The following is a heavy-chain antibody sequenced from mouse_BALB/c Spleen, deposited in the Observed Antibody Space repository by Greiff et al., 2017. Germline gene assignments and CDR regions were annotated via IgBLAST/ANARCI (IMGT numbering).Heavy chain of an antibody. D-gene: IGHD1-1*01. Sequence: VHVKQSGTVLARPGASVKMSCKASGYSFTSYWMHWVKQRPGQGLEWIGAIYPGNSDTSYNQKFKGKAKLTAVTSASTAYMELSSLTNEDSAVYYCTRSPNYGSSPYAMDYWGQGTSVTVSS. CDR3: TRSPNYGSSPYAMDY. V-gene: IGHV1-5*01. J-gene: IGHJ4*01. CDR1: GYSFTSYW. CDR2: IYPGNSDT.